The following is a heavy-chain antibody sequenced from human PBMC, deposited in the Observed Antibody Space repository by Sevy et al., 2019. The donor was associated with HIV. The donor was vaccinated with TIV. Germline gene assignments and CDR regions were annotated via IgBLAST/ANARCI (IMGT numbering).Heavy chain of an antibody. J-gene: IGHJ6*02. CDR1: GFTFSSYG. Sequence: GGSLRLSCAASGFTFSSYGMHWVRQAPGKGLEWVAVIWYDGSNKYYAHSVKGRFTISRDNSKNTLYLQMNSLRAEDTAVYYCARETTVTTFYYYYGMDVWGQGTTVTVSS. V-gene: IGHV3-33*01. CDR2: IWYDGSNK. D-gene: IGHD4-17*01. CDR3: ARETTVTTFYYYYGMDV.